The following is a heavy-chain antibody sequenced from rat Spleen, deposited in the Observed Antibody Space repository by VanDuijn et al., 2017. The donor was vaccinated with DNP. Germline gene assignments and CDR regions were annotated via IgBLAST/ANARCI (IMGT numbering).Heavy chain of an antibody. D-gene: IGHD1-11*01. CDR1: GFTFSDYN. V-gene: IGHV5-7*01. Sequence: EVQLVESGGGLVQPGRSLKLSCVVSGFTFSDYNMAWVRQAPKKGLEWVATISYDGSSTYYRDSVKGRFTISRDNAKSTLYLQMNGLRSEDTATYYCARAVNYGGSPYWFDYWGQGVMVTVSS. CDR2: ISYDGSST. J-gene: IGHJ2*01. CDR3: ARAVNYGGSPYWFDY.